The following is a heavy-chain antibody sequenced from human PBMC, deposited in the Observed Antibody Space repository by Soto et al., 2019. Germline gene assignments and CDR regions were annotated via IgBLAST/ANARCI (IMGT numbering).Heavy chain of an antibody. D-gene: IGHD1-1*01. V-gene: IGHV3-23*01. CDR3: AKATGTPFDL. Sequence: GGSLRLSCAASGFTFSNYAMSWVRQAPGKGLEWVSTISGNGGGTYYADSVKGRFTISRDNPKNTLYVQMHSLRADDTAVYYCAKATGTPFDLWGQGTLVTVS. J-gene: IGHJ4*02. CDR1: GFTFSNYA. CDR2: ISGNGGGT.